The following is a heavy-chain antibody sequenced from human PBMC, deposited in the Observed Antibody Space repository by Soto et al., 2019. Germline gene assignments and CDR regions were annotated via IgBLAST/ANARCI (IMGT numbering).Heavy chain of an antibody. Sequence: LTLSSAASGFTFSSYSMNWVRQAPGEGLEWVSSISSSSSYIYYADSVKGRFTISRDNAKKSLYLQMNSLRAEDTAVYYCARETSYGPYFDYWGQGTLVTVSS. CDR2: ISSSSSYI. CDR3: ARETSYGPYFDY. CDR1: GFTFSSYS. V-gene: IGHV3-21*01. D-gene: IGHD5-18*01. J-gene: IGHJ4*02.